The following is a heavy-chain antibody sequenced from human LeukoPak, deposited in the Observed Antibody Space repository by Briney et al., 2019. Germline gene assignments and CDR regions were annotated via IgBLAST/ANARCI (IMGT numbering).Heavy chain of an antibody. Sequence: SETLSLTCGVSGGSISNTNWWSWVRPPPGRGLEGIGEISLTGLTHYNPSLESRVTVSLDKSKNQLSLNLTSVTAADTAVYYCSRENGAFSPFGYWGQGTLVTVLS. D-gene: IGHD2-8*01. CDR3: SRENGAFSPFGY. CDR2: ISLTGLT. J-gene: IGHJ4*02. V-gene: IGHV4-4*02. CDR1: GGSISNTNW.